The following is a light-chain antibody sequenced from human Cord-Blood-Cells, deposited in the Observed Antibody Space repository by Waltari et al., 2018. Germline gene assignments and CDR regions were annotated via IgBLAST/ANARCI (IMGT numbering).Light chain of an antibody. J-gene: IGKJ1*01. Sequence: EIVMTQSLATLSVSPGERATLSCRPSQSVSSNLAWYHQKPGQAPRLLIYGASTRATGIPARFSGSVSGTEFTLTISSLQSEDFAVYYCQQYNNWPPGTFGQGTKVEIK. CDR1: QSVSSN. V-gene: IGKV3-15*01. CDR2: GAS. CDR3: QQYNNWPPGT.